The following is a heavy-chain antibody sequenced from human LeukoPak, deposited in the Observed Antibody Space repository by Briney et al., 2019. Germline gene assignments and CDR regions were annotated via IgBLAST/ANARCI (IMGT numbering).Heavy chain of an antibody. CDR1: DFTFSFYW. CDR3: GRLAHNAWYAIDH. D-gene: IGHD6-13*01. Sequence: PGGSLRLSCVVSDFTFSFYWMTWVRQAPGKDLEWVANILPDGSQKYYVDSVKGRFTISRDNPKNSLYLQINSLRVDDTAVYYCGRLAHNAWYAIDHWGQGTLVTVSS. J-gene: IGHJ4*02. CDR2: ILPDGSQK. V-gene: IGHV3-7*01.